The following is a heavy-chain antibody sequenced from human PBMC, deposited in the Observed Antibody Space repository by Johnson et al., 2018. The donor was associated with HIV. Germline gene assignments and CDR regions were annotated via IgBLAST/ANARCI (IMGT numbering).Heavy chain of an antibody. D-gene: IGHD3-22*01. Sequence: QVQLVESGGGVVQPGRSLRLSCAASGFTFSSYTIHWVRQAPGKGLEWVAVISYDGGSKYYADSVKGRFTISRDNSKNTLYLQMNSLRAEDTAVYYCAKDLQEYYDSSGHDAFDIWGQGTMVTVSS. V-gene: IGHV3-30-3*01. CDR1: GFTFSSYT. J-gene: IGHJ3*02. CDR2: ISYDGGSK. CDR3: AKDLQEYYDSSGHDAFDI.